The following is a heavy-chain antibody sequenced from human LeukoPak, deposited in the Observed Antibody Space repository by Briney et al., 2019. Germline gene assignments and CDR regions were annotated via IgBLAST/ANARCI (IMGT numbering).Heavy chain of an antibody. Sequence: SETLSLTCAVSGGSISSSNWWSWVRQPPGKGLEWTGEIYHSVSTNYNPSLKSRVTISVDKSKNQFSLKLSSVTAADTAVYYCARLNLSNLAAAGSYYYGMDVWGKGTTVTVSS. V-gene: IGHV4-4*02. CDR3: ARLNLSNLAAAGSYYYGMDV. CDR2: IYHSVST. D-gene: IGHD6-13*01. J-gene: IGHJ6*04. CDR1: GGSISSSNW.